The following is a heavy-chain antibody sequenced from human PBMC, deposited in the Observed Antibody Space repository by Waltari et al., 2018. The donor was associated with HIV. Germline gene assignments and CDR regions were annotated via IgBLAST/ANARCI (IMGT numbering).Heavy chain of an antibody. D-gene: IGHD2-2*02. V-gene: IGHV3-53*01. CDR2: IYSSGST. CDR1: GFLVSSRY. CDR3: AKRFCSSTTCYIPDAFDI. J-gene: IGHJ3*02. Sequence: EVQLVESGGGLIQPGGSLRLSCAASGFLVSSRYMSWVRQAPGKGLEWVSLIYSSGSTQYADSVRGRFTISRDTAKNTLYLQMNSLRAEDTAKYYCAKRFCSSTTCYIPDAFDIWGQGTLVTVSS.